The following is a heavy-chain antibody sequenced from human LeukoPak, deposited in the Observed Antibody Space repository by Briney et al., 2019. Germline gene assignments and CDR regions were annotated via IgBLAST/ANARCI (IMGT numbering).Heavy chain of an antibody. V-gene: IGHV1-2*02. CDR2: INSNTGGT. Sequence: GASVKVSCKASGDIFTGSFIHWVRQAPGQGLEWMGWINSNTGGTKFAQKFQGRVTMTRDTSINTAYMELSSPRSDDTAVYYCARADPVAYWGQGTQVTVSS. CDR3: ARADPVAY. CDR1: GDIFTGSF. J-gene: IGHJ4*02.